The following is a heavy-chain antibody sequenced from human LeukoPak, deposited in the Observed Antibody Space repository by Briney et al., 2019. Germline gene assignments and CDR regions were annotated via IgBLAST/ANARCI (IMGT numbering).Heavy chain of an antibody. J-gene: IGHJ4*02. CDR1: GFTFSSYW. CDR2: ISGSGGST. CDR3: AKNRRGWWIQPKYYFDY. Sequence: PGGSLRLSCAASGFTFSSYWMSWVRQAPGKGLEWVSAISGSGGSTYYADSVKGRFTISRDNSKNTLYLQMNSLRAEDTAVYYCAKNRRGWWIQPKYYFDYWGQGTLVTVSS. D-gene: IGHD5-18*01. V-gene: IGHV3-23*01.